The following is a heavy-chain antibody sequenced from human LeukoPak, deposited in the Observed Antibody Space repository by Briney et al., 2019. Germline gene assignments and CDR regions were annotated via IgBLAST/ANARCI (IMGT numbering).Heavy chain of an antibody. CDR1: RFTFSSYA. CDR3: ENAIAAAVWYFDL. D-gene: IGHD6-13*01. Sequence: GGSLRLSCAASRFTFSSYAISWVRQAPGKGLEWISTISARGDSTYYADSVKGRFTISRDNSTNTLYLQMNTLRAEDTAVYYCENAIAAAVWYFDLWGRGTLVTVSS. V-gene: IGHV3-23*01. J-gene: IGHJ2*01. CDR2: ISARGDST.